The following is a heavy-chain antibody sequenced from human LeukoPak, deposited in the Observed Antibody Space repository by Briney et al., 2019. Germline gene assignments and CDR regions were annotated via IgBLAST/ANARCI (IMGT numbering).Heavy chain of an antibody. CDR3: ARGAGYNYPYYFDY. Sequence: KSGGSLRLSRAASGFTFSSYAMSWVRQAPGKGLEWVSAISGSGGSTYYADSVKGRFTISRDNSKNTLYLQMNSLRAEDTAVYYCARGAGYNYPYYFDYWGQGTLVTVSS. V-gene: IGHV3-23*01. CDR1: GFTFSSYA. D-gene: IGHD5-24*01. J-gene: IGHJ4*02. CDR2: ISGSGGST.